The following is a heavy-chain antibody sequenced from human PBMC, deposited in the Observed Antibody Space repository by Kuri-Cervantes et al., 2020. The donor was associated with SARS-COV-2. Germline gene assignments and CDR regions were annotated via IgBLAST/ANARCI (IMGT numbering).Heavy chain of an antibody. Sequence: GGSLRLSCAASGFTFSSYGMHWVRQAPGKGLGWVSGISWNSGSIGYADSVKGRFTISRDNAKNSLYLQMDSLRAEDMALYYCAKGIAAAGVGAFDIWGQGTMVTVSS. J-gene: IGHJ3*02. CDR1: GFTFSSYG. CDR3: AKGIAAAGVGAFDI. D-gene: IGHD6-13*01. CDR2: ISWNSGSI. V-gene: IGHV3-9*03.